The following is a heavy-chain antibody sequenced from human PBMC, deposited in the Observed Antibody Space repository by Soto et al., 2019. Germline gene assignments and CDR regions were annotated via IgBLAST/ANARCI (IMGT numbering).Heavy chain of an antibody. V-gene: IGHV4-59*01. Sequence: ASETLSLTCTVSGGSISSYYWSWIRQPPGKGLEWIGYIYYSGSTNYNPSLKSRVTISVDTSKNQFSLKLSSVTAADTAVYYCARFRESNWFDPWGQGTLVTVSS. CDR1: GGSISSYY. CDR2: IYYSGST. J-gene: IGHJ5*02. CDR3: ARFRESNWFDP.